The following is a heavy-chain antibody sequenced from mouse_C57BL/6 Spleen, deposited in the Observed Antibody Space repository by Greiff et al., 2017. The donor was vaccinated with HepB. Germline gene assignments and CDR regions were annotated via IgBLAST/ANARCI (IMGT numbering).Heavy chain of an antibody. D-gene: IGHD1-1*01. J-gene: IGHJ4*01. Sequence: QVQLKQPGAELVRPGTSVKLSCKASGYTFTSYWMHWVKQRPGQGLEWIGVIDPSDSYTNYNQKFKGKATLTVDTSSSTAYMQLSSLTSEDSAVYYCARVDYYGSSYAMDYWGQGTSVTVSS. V-gene: IGHV1-59*01. CDR3: ARVDYYGSSYAMDY. CDR1: GYTFTSYW. CDR2: IDPSDSYT.